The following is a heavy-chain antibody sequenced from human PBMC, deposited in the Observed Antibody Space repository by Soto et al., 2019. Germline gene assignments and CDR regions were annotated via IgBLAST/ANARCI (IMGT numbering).Heavy chain of an antibody. CDR1: GFTVSSNY. CDR3: ASPNLYSSSWFHFDY. J-gene: IGHJ4*02. D-gene: IGHD6-13*01. Sequence: EVQLVESGGGLIQPGGSLSLSCAASGFTVSSNYMSWVRQAPGKGLEWVSVIYSGGSTYYADSVRGRFTISRDNSKNTLYLQMNSLRAEDTAVYYCASPNLYSSSWFHFDYWGQGTLVTVSS. CDR2: IYSGGST. V-gene: IGHV3-53*01.